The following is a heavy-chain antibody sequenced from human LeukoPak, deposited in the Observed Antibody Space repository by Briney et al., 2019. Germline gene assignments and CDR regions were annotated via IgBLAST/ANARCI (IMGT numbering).Heavy chain of an antibody. V-gene: IGHV1-24*01. CDR3: ATHFDTSGYPSSFDY. J-gene: IGHJ4*02. CDR1: GYTFTGYY. CDR2: FDPEAGQEGEA. D-gene: IGHD3-22*01. Sequence: ASVKVSCKASGYTFTGYYMHWVRQAPGKGLEWMGGFDPEAGQEGEAIYAQKFQGRVTVTEDISADTAYMEMSSLRSDDTAVYYCATHFDTSGYPSSFDYWGQGTLVTVSS.